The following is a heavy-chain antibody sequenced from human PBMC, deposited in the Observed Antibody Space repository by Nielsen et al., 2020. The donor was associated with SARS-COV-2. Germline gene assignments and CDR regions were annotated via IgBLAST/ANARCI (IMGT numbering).Heavy chain of an antibody. CDR3: AKDMSSGWKGDGLFDY. J-gene: IGHJ4*02. Sequence: GGSLRLSCTASGFTFSSFTMDWVRRPPGKGLEWVSSVSRSSTSIFYADSVKGRFIISRDNAKNSLYLQMNSLRAEDTALYYCAKDMSSGWKGDGLFDYWGQGTLVTVSS. V-gene: IGHV3-21*04. CDR2: VSRSSTSI. D-gene: IGHD6-19*01. CDR1: GFTFSSFT.